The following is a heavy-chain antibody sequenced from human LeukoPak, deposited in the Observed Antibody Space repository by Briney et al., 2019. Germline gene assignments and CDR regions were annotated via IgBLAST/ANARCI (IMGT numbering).Heavy chain of an antibody. CDR2: ISYDGSDT. Sequence: GGSLRLSCAASGFTFRSYGMHWVRQAPGKGLEWVAVISYDGSDTYYADSVKGRFTISRDNPKNTLFLQMNSLRAEDTAVYYCAKDNYYGSGSSGHFDYWGQGTLVTVSS. J-gene: IGHJ4*02. V-gene: IGHV3-30*18. CDR3: AKDNYYGSGSSGHFDY. D-gene: IGHD3-10*01. CDR1: GFTFRSYG.